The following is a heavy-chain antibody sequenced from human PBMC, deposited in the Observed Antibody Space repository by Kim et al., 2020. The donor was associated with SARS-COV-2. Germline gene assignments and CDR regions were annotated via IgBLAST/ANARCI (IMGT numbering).Heavy chain of an antibody. CDR1: GFTFSSYG. CDR3: AKVRPLYGSGRDPQYYFDY. Sequence: GGSLRLSCAASGFTFSSYGMHWVRQAPGKGLEWVAVISYDGSNKYYADSVKGRFTISRDNSKNTLYLQMNSLRAEDTAVYYCAKVRPLYGSGRDPQYYFDYWGQGTLVTVSS. CDR2: ISYDGSNK. D-gene: IGHD3-10*01. J-gene: IGHJ4*02. V-gene: IGHV3-30*18.